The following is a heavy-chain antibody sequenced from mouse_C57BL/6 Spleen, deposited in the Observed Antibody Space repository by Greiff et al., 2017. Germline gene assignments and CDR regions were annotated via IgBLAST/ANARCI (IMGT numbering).Heavy chain of an antibody. CDR1: GYSITSGYY. J-gene: IGHJ2*01. V-gene: IGHV3-6*01. CDR2: ISYDGSN. CDR3: ARASRQLYFDY. Sequence: DVKLQESGPGLVKPSQSLSLTCSVTGYSITSGYYWNWIRQFPGNILEWMGYISYDGSNNYNPSLKNRISITRDTSKNQFFLKLNSVTTEDTATYYCARASRQLYFDYWGQGTTLTVSS. D-gene: IGHD3-2*01.